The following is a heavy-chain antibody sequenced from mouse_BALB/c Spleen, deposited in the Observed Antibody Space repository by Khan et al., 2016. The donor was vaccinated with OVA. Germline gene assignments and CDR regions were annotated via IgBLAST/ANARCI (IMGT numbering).Heavy chain of an antibody. Sequence: VQLQQSGPDLVKPGASMKISCKASGYSFTGYIMNWVRQSHGKNLEWIGLINPNNGDTTYNQKFKGKATLTVDRSSNTAYMELLSLTSEDSAVFDCARSGYGGFAYWGQGTLVTISA. CDR2: INPNNGDT. CDR3: ARSGYGGFAY. CDR1: GYSFTGYI. D-gene: IGHD3-1*01. V-gene: IGHV1-37*01. J-gene: IGHJ3*01.